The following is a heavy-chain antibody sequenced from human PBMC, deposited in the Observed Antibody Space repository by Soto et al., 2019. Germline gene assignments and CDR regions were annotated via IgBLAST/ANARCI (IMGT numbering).Heavy chain of an antibody. J-gene: IGHJ3*02. V-gene: IGHV5-51*01. CDR3: ARRLGYCSSASCYIYAFDI. D-gene: IGHD2-2*02. Sequence: GESLKISCKGSGYSFTSYWIGWVRQMPGKGLEWMGIIYPGDSDTRYSPSFQGQVTISADKSISTAYLQWSSLKASDTAMYYCARRLGYCSSASCYIYAFDIWGQGTMVTV. CDR1: GYSFTSYW. CDR2: IYPGDSDT.